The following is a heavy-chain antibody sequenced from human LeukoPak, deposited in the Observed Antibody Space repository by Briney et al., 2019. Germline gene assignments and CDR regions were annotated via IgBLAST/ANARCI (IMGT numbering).Heavy chain of an antibody. CDR3: ARVDVTTDGYNYPLFDY. V-gene: IGHV1-2*02. Sequence: ASVKVSCKASGYTFTGYYMHWVRQAPGQGLEWMGWINPNSGGTNYAQKFQGRVTMTRDTSIRTAYMELSRLRSDDTAVYYCARVDVTTDGYNYPLFDYWGQGTLVTVSS. CDR1: GYTFTGYY. CDR2: INPNSGGT. J-gene: IGHJ4*02. D-gene: IGHD5-24*01.